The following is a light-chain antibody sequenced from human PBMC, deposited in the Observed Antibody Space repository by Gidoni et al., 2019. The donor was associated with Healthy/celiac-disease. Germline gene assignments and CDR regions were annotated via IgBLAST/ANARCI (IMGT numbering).Light chain of an antibody. CDR3: QQRSNWPMYT. CDR1: QSVSSY. J-gene: IGKJ2*01. CDR2: DAS. V-gene: IGKV3-11*01. Sequence: IVLTQSPATMSLSPGERATLSGRASQSVSSYLAWYQQKPGQAPRLLIYDASNRATGIPARFSGSGSGTDFTLTIRSLEPEDFAVYYCQQRSNWPMYTFGQGTKLEIK.